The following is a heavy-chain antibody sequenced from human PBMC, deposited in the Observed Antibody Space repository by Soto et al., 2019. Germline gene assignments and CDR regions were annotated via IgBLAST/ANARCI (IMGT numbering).Heavy chain of an antibody. J-gene: IGHJ3*02. CDR3: ARDGDYYDSSGYFLREAFDI. CDR1: GFTFSDYY. CDR2: ISSSGSTI. Sequence: QVQLVESGGGLVKPGGSLRLSCAASGFTFSDYYMSWIRQAPGKGLEWVSYISSSGSTIDYADSVKGRFTISRDNAKNSLSLQMNSLRAEDTAVYYCARDGDYYDSSGYFLREAFDIWGQGTMVTVSS. D-gene: IGHD3-22*01. V-gene: IGHV3-11*01.